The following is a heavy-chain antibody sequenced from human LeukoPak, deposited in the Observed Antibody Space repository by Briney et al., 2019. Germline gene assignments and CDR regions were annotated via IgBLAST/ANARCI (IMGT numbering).Heavy chain of an antibody. CDR1: GFTFSSYE. V-gene: IGHV3-48*03. J-gene: IGHJ4*02. CDR2: ISSSGSTI. D-gene: IGHD3-3*01. Sequence: TGGSLRLSCAASGFTFSSYEMNWVRQAPGKGLEWVSYISSSGSTIYYADSVKGRFTISRDNARNLLSLQMNSLRAEDTAVYYCARGDPIYDFWSGGDYWGQGSLVTVSS. CDR3: ARGDPIYDFWSGGDY.